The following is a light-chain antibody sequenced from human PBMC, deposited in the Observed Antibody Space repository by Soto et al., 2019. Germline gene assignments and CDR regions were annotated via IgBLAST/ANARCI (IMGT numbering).Light chain of an antibody. CDR3: QQRSKSPSIT. CDR1: QSVSSY. V-gene: IGKV3-11*01. CDR2: DAS. J-gene: IGKJ5*01. Sequence: EFVLTQSPATLSLSPGERATLSCRASQSVSSYLAWYQQKPGQAPRLLIYDASNRATGIPARFRGSGSGTDVTLTIISLEPEDFAVYYCQQRSKSPSITFGQGTRLEIK.